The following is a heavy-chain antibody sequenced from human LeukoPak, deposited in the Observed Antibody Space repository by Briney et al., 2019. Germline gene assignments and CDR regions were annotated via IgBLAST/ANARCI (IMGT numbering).Heavy chain of an antibody. CDR2: IYYSGST. J-gene: IGHJ6*04. CDR1: GGSINTFY. D-gene: IGHD3-10*01. CDR3: ARLARLTLIRGVTGYHSLDV. V-gene: IGHV4-59*01. Sequence: PSETLSLTCTVSGGSINTFYWSWIRQPPGGGLEWIGYIYYSGSTNYNPSLKSRVTRSVDASKNQFPLWLSSVTAADTAVYYCARLARLTLIRGVTGYHSLDVWGIGTMVTVSS.